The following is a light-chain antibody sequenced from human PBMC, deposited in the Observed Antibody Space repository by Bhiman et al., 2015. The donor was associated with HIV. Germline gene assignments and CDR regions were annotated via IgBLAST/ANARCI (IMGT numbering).Light chain of an antibody. CDR2: DVS. V-gene: IGLV2-23*02. J-gene: IGLJ2*01. CDR1: SSDVGGYNY. CDR3: CSYAGSRV. Sequence: QSALTQPASVSGSPGQSITISCTGTSSDVGGYNYVSWYQHHPGKAPKLMIYDVSKRPSGVSNRFSGSKSGNTASLTISGLQAEDEADYYCCSYAGSRVFGGGTKLTVL.